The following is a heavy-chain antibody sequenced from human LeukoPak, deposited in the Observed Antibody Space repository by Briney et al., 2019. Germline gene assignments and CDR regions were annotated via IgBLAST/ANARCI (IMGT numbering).Heavy chain of an antibody. Sequence: SETLSLTCAVSGGSISSGGYSWSWIRQPPGKGLEWIGEINHSGSTNYNPSLKSRVTISVDTSKNQFSLKLSSVTAADTAVYYCARGGSKSYYYYYGMDVWGQGTTVTVSS. CDR3: ARGGSKSYYYYYGMDV. CDR1: GGSISSGGYS. CDR2: INHSGST. D-gene: IGHD3-10*01. J-gene: IGHJ6*02. V-gene: IGHV4-30-2*01.